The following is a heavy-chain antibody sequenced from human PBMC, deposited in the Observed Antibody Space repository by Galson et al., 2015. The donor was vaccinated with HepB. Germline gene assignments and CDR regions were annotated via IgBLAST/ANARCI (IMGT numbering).Heavy chain of an antibody. CDR3: ARDLENYYDGSGY. D-gene: IGHD3-22*01. J-gene: IGHJ4*02. CDR2: IKQDGSEK. V-gene: IGHV3-7*01. Sequence: SLRLSCAGSGFTFSRYWMSWVRQAPGKGLEWVANIKQDGSEKYYVDSVKGRFTISRDNAKNSLYLQMNSLRAEDTAVYYCARDLENYYDGSGYWGQGTLVTVSS. CDR1: GFTFSRYW.